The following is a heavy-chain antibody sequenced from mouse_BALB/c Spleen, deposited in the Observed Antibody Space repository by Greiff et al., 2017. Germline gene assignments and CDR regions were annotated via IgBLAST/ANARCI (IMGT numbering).Heavy chain of an antibody. CDR2: ISNLAYSI. V-gene: IGHV5-15*02. D-gene: IGHD2-3*01. CDR1: GFTFSDYG. CDR3: ARGNDGRGYWYFDV. Sequence: EVKLVESGGGLVQPGGSRKLSCAASGFTFSDYGMAWVRQAPGKGPEWVAFISNLAYSIYYADTVTGRFTISRENAKNTLYLEMSSLRSEDTAMYYCARGNDGRGYWYFDVWGAGTTVTVSS. J-gene: IGHJ1*01.